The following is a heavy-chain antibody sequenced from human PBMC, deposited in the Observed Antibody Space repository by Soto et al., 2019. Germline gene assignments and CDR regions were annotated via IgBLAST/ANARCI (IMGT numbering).Heavy chain of an antibody. J-gene: IGHJ6*02. CDR3: AKKMVWNDPGYGMDV. D-gene: IGHD1-1*01. CDR2: ISYDGSNK. CDR1: GFTFSSYG. V-gene: IGHV3-30*18. Sequence: PGGSLRLSCAASGFTFSSYGMRWVRQAPGKGLEWVAVISYDGSNKYYADSVKGRFTISRDNSKNTLYLQMNSLRAEDTAVYYCAKKMVWNDPGYGMDVWGQGTTVTVSS.